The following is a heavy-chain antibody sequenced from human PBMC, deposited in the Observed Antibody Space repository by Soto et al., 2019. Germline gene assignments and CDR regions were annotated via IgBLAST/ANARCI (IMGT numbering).Heavy chain of an antibody. V-gene: IGHV4-30-4*01. D-gene: IGHD2-15*01. CDR3: ARVVVQRPFYNWFDP. CDR1: GGSITSGDYY. J-gene: IGHJ5*02. CDR2: IYCSGST. Sequence: SETLSLTCTVSGGSITSGDYYWSWIRQPPGQGLEWIGHIYCSGSTYYNPSLKSRVTISVDKSKNQFSLKLNSVTAADTAVYYCARVVVQRPFYNWFDPWGQGTLVTVSS.